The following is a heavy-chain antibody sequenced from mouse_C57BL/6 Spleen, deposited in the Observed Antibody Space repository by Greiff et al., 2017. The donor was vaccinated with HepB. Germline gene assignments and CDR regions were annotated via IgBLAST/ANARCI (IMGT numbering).Heavy chain of an antibody. J-gene: IGHJ4*01. Sequence: VQLKESGPELVKPGASVKIPCKASGYTFTDYNMDWVKQSHGKSLEWIGDINPNNGGTIYNQKFKGKATLTVDKSSSTAYMELRSLTSEDTAVYYCARGIYYYGSRTAYYAMDYWGQGTSVTVSS. CDR1: GYTFTDYN. V-gene: IGHV1-18*01. D-gene: IGHD1-1*01. CDR2: INPNNGGT. CDR3: ARGIYYYGSRTAYYAMDY.